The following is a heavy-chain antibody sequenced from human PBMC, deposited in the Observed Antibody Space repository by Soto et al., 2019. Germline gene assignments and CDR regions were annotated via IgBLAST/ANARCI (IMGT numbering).Heavy chain of an antibody. CDR2: IYYSGST. Sequence: PSETLSLTCTVSGGSISSGGYYWSWIRQHPGKGLEWIGYIYYSGSTYYNPSLKSRVTISVDTSKNQFSLKLSSVTAADTAVYYCARGRRTSHFFDYWGQGTLVTVS. J-gene: IGHJ4*02. D-gene: IGHD2-2*01. V-gene: IGHV4-31*02. CDR3: ARGRRTSHFFDY. CDR1: GGSISSGGYY.